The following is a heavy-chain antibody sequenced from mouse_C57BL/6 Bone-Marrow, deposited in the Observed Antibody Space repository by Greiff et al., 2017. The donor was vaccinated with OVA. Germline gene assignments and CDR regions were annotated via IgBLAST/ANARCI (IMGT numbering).Heavy chain of an antibody. V-gene: IGHV1-82*01. D-gene: IGHD2-13*01. CDR3: EKHEDGDYDSYCDY. CDR1: GYAFSSSW. CDR2: IYPGDGDT. J-gene: IGHJ2*01. Sequence: QVQLQQSGPELVKPGASVKISCKASGYAFSSSWMNWVKQRPGKGLEWIGRIYPGDGDTNYNGKFKGKATLTADKSSSTAYMQRSSLTSEDSAVYSCEKHEDGDYDSYCDYWGQGTTLTVSS.